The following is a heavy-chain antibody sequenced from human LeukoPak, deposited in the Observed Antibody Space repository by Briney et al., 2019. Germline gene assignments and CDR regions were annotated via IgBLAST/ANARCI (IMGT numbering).Heavy chain of an antibody. D-gene: IGHD5-24*01. V-gene: IGHV1-24*01. CDR2: FDPEDGET. Sequence: GASVKVSCKVSGYTLTELSMHWVRQAPGKGLEWMGGFDPEDGETIYAQKFQGRVTMTEDTSTDTAYMELSSLRSEDTAVYYCATYPAMAQGFDYWGQGTLVTVSS. CDR1: GYTLTELS. CDR3: ATYPAMAQGFDY. J-gene: IGHJ4*02.